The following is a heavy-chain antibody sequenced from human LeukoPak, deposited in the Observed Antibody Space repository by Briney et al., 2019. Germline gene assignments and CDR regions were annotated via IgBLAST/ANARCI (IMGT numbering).Heavy chain of an antibody. CDR3: ARDLMVVAATPTYYGMDV. D-gene: IGHD2-15*01. CDR1: GYTFTIYY. V-gene: IGHV1-46*01. J-gene: IGHJ6*02. CDR2: INPNGGGT. Sequence: ASVKVSCKASGYTFTIYYMHWVRQAPGQGLEWMGIINPNGGGTFYAQKFQGRVTMTRDTSTSTVYMELSSLRSEDTAVYYCARDLMVVAATPTYYGMDVWGQGTTVTVSS.